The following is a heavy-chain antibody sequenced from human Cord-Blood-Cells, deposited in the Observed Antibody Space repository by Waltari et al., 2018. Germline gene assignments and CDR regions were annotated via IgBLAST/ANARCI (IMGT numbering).Heavy chain of an antibody. CDR2: ISSSSSTI. Sequence: EVQLVESGGGLVQPGGSLRLSCAASGFPFSSYSMNWVRQAPGKGLEWVSYISSSSSTIYYADSVKGRFTISRDNAKNSLYLQMNSLRAEDTAVYYCARPYCGGDCYYFDYWGQGTLVTVSS. CDR3: ARPYCGGDCYYFDY. CDR1: GFPFSSYS. D-gene: IGHD2-21*01. V-gene: IGHV3-48*01. J-gene: IGHJ4*02.